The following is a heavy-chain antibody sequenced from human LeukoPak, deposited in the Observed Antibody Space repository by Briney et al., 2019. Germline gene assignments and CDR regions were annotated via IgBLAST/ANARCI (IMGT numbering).Heavy chain of an antibody. D-gene: IGHD3-10*01. J-gene: IGHJ5*02. Sequence: SETLSLTCTVSGGSISSYYWSWIRQSPGKGLECIGYTHYTGSTNYNPSLKSRVTISVETSKNQFSLKLKSVTAADTAVYYCARGGYYGSGNDFRFDPWGQGTLVTVSS. V-gene: IGHV4-59*01. CDR1: GGSISSYY. CDR3: ARGGYYGSGNDFRFDP. CDR2: THYTGST.